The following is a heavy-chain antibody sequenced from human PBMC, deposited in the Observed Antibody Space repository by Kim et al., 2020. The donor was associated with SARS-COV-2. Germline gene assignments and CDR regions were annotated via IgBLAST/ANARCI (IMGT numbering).Heavy chain of an antibody. V-gene: IGHV1-2*02. D-gene: IGHD3-10*01. CDR3: ARVPGGDV. Sequence: ASVKVSCKASGYNFNGSYINWVRQAPGQGLEWMGWINPKSGGTNYAQKFQDRVTISRDTSISTAYMDLSRLQSDDTAVYYCARVPGGDVCGKGSTDTVAS. CDR2: INPKSGGT. J-gene: IGHJ6*03. CDR1: GYNFNGSY.